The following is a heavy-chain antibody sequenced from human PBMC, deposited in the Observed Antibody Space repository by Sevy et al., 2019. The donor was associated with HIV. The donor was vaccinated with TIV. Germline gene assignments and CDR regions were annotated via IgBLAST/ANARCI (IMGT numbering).Heavy chain of an antibody. J-gene: IGHJ6*03. CDR2: IKSKTDGGTT. CDR1: GFTFSNAW. D-gene: IGHD1-26*01. CDR3: TTLPSIVGATILSDYYYYYYMDV. Sequence: GGCLRLSCAASGFTFSNAWMSWVRQAPGKGLEWVGRIKSKTDGGTTDYAAPVKGRFTISRDDSKNTLYLQMNSLKTEDTAVYYCTTLPSIVGATILSDYYYYYYMDVWGKGTTVTVSS. V-gene: IGHV3-15*01.